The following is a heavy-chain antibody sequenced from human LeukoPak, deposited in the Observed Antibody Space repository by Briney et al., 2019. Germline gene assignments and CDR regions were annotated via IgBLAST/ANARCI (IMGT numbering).Heavy chain of an antibody. CDR1: GFTFSSYW. CDR2: IKQDGIEK. D-gene: IGHD5-12*01. CDR3: ARVRGYSGYDLDY. Sequence: GGSLRLSCGASGFTFSSYWMSWVRQAPGKGLEWVANIKQDGIEKYYVDSVKGRFTISRDNARNSLYLQMNTLRAEDTAVYYCARVRGYSGYDLDYWGQGTLVTVSS. V-gene: IGHV3-7*01. J-gene: IGHJ4*02.